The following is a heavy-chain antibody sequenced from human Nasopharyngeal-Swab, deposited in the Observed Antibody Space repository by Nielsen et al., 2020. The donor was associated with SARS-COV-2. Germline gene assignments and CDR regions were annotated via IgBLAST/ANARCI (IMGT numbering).Heavy chain of an antibody. CDR3: ARFRLTTVVTPVAFDI. CDR2: IYHSGST. D-gene: IGHD4-23*01. Sequence: WIGQPPGKGLEWIGEIYHSGSTNYNPSLKSRVTISVDKSKNQFSLKLSSVTAADTAVYYCARFRLTTVVTPVAFDIWGQGTMVTVSS. J-gene: IGHJ3*02. V-gene: IGHV4-4*02.